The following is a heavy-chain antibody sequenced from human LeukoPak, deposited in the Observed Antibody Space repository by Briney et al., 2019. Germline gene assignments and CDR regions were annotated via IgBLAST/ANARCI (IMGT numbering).Heavy chain of an antibody. Sequence: SETLSLTCTVSGGSISSSSYYWGWIRQPPGKGLEWIGSIYYSGSTYYNPSLKSRVTISVDTSKNQFSLKLSSVTAADTAVYYCARFSPRAMGNYLDFWGQGTLVTVSS. CDR3: ARFSPRAMGNYLDF. CDR2: IYYSGST. D-gene: IGHD7-27*01. CDR1: GGSISSSSYY. V-gene: IGHV4-39*07. J-gene: IGHJ4*02.